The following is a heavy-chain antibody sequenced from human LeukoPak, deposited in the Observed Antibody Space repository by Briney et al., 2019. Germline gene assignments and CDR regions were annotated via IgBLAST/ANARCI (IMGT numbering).Heavy chain of an antibody. CDR3: ARDPITIHAFDI. CDR1: GCSISSGGYY. V-gene: IGHV4-31*03. CDR2: IYYSGST. Sequence: SETLSLTCTVSGCSISSGGYYWSWIRQHQGKGLEWIGYIYYSGSTYYNPSLKSRVTISVDTSKNQLSLKLSSVTAEDTAVYYCARDPITIHAFDIWGQETMLTVSS. D-gene: IGHD3-3*01. J-gene: IGHJ3*02.